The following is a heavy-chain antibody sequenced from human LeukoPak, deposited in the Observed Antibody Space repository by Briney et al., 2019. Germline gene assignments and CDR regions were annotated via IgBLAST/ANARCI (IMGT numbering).Heavy chain of an antibody. CDR2: INPNSGGT. CDR1: GYTFTGYY. D-gene: IGHD6-13*01. V-gene: IGHV1-2*02. CDR3: ANAGYSSSWYWFDP. Sequence: ASVKVSCKASGYTFTGYYMHWVRQAPGQGLEWMGWINPNSGGTNYAQKFQGRDAMTRDTSISTAYMELSRLRSDDTAVYYCANAGYSSSWYWFDPWGQGTLVTVSS. J-gene: IGHJ5*02.